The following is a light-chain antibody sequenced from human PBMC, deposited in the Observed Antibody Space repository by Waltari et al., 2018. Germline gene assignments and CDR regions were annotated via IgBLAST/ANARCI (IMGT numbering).Light chain of an antibody. CDR3: QQYGSSPQT. Sequence: EIVLTQSPGTLSLSPGERVTLSCRASQSVSSSYLAWYQQKPGQAPRLLIYGASSRATGIPDRFSGSGSGTDFTLTISRLEPEDFAVYYCQQYGSSPQTFGQGTKVEIK. V-gene: IGKV3-20*01. J-gene: IGKJ1*01. CDR2: GAS. CDR1: QSVSSSY.